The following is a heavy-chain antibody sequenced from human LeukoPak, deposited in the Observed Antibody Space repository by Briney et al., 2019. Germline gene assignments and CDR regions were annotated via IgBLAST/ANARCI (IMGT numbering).Heavy chain of an antibody. Sequence: PSQTLSLTCTVSGGSISSGDYYWSWIRQPAGKGLEWIGRIYTSGSTNYNPSLKSRVTISVDTSKNQFSLKLSSVTAADTAVYYCAREQVVPAANNWFDPWGQGTLVTVSS. D-gene: IGHD2-2*01. J-gene: IGHJ5*02. V-gene: IGHV4-61*02. CDR2: IYTSGST. CDR1: GGSISSGDYY. CDR3: AREQVVPAANNWFDP.